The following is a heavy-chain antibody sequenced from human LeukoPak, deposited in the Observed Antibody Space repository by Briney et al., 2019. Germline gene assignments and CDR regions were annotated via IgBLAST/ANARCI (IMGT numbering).Heavy chain of an antibody. CDR3: ARENIAARLHHFDF. Sequence: GGSLRLSCAASGFIFSSYWMSWVRQAPGRGLEWVANIKHDGSEKEYVDSVKGRFTVSRDNAKKSLYLQMNSLRAEDTAVYYCARENIAARLHHFDFWGQGTLVTVSS. CDR1: GFIFSSYW. CDR2: IKHDGSEK. J-gene: IGHJ4*02. D-gene: IGHD6-6*01. V-gene: IGHV3-7*01.